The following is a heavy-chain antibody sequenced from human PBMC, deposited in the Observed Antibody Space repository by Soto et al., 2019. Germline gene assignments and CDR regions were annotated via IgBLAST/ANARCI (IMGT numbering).Heavy chain of an antibody. D-gene: IGHD3-10*01. CDR2: INPSGGST. J-gene: IGHJ6*02. Sequence: EASVKVSCKASGYTFTSYYMHWVRQAPGQGLEWMGIINPSGGSTSYAQKFQGRVTMTRDTSTSTVNMELSSLRSEDTAVYYCARVRSYGSGSFYYYYGMDVRGQGTTVTVSS. V-gene: IGHV1-46*01. CDR3: ARVRSYGSGSFYYYYGMDV. CDR1: GYTFTSYY.